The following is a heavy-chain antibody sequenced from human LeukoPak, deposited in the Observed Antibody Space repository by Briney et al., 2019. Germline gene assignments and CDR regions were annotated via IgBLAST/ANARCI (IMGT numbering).Heavy chain of an antibody. D-gene: IGHD2-15*01. CDR1: GFTFSSYS. J-gene: IGHJ4*02. Sequence: GGSLRLSCAASGFTFSSYSMNWVRQAPGKGLEWVSSISGSSSYIYYADSLKGRFTISRHNAKNSLYLQMNSLRAEDTAVYYCARDQGRYCSGGSCSLFDYRGQGTLVTVSS. V-gene: IGHV3-21*04. CDR2: ISGSSSYI. CDR3: ARDQGRYCSGGSCSLFDY.